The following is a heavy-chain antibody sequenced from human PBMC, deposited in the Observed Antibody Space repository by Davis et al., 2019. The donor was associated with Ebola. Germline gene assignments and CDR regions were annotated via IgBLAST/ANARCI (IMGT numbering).Heavy chain of an antibody. CDR3: ARGRVAATTGVYYYYGMDV. CDR1: GGSFSDYY. CDR2: INHSGST. V-gene: IGHV4-34*01. J-gene: IGHJ6*04. D-gene: IGHD6-13*01. Sequence: MPSETLSLTCAVYGGSFSDYYWSWIRQPPGKGLEWIGEINHSGSTNYNPSLKSRVTISVDTSKNQFSLRLSSVTAADTAVYYCARGRVAATTGVYYYYGMDVWGKGTTVTVSS.